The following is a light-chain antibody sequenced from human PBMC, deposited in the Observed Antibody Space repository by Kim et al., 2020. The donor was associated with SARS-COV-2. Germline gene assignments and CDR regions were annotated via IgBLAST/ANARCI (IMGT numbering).Light chain of an antibody. CDR2: GKN. V-gene: IGLV3-19*01. Sequence: GQTGKIKYQGDDRRSYYARWSQQKPGQAPILVIYGKNNRPSGIPDRFSGSSSGNTASLTITGAQAEDEADYYCNSRDSSGKHVVFGGGTQLTVL. J-gene: IGLJ2*01. CDR3: NSRDSSGKHVV. CDR1: DRRSYY.